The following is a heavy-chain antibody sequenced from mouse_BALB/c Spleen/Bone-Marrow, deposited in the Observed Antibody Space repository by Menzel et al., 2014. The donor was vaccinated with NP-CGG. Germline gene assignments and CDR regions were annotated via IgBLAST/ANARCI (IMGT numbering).Heavy chain of an antibody. CDR3: TREGDSPFAY. D-gene: IGHD2-13*01. J-gene: IGHJ3*01. CDR2: INPSNGGT. CDR1: GYTFTSYY. V-gene: IGHV1S81*02. Sequence: QVQLQQPGAELVKPGASVKLSCKAFGYTFTSYYMYWVKQRPGQGLEWIGEINPSNGGTNFNEKFKSKATLTVDKSSSTAYIQLSSLTSEDSAVYYCTREGDSPFAYWGQGTLVTVSA.